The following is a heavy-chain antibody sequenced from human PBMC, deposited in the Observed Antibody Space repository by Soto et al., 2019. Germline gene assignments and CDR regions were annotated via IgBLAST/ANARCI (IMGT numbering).Heavy chain of an antibody. Sequence: GPTLVNPTETLTLTCTFSGFSLTSPGMCVSWIRQPPGKALEWLALIERDDDDKYYSTSLKTRLTISKDTRKNQVVLTMANMDPADTGTYYCARSIRGPRRFNGMDVWGQGTTVTVS. V-gene: IGHV2-70*13. CDR1: GFSLTSPGMC. D-gene: IGHD1-20*01. CDR3: ARSIRGPRRFNGMDV. J-gene: IGHJ6*02. CDR2: IERDDDDK.